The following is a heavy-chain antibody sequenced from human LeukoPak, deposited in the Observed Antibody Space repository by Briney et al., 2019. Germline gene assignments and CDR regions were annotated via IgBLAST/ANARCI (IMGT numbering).Heavy chain of an antibody. Sequence: SETLSLTCTVSGASISNYYWSWIRQPPGKGLEWIGYIYYSGSTNYNPSLKSRVTISVDTSKNQFSLKLSSVTAADTAVYYCARALGAFDIWGQGALVTVSS. CDR1: GASISNYY. J-gene: IGHJ3*02. CDR2: IYYSGST. CDR3: ARALGAFDI. V-gene: IGHV4-59*01.